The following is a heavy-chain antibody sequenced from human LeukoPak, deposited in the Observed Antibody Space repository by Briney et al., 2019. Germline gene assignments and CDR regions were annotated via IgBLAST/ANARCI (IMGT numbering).Heavy chain of an antibody. CDR2: IYYSGST. J-gene: IGHJ4*02. CDR1: GVSISSGGYY. D-gene: IGHD6-6*01. CDR3: ARVLRAARPFDY. Sequence: SETLSLTCTVSGVSISSGGYYWSWVRQHPGKGLEWIAYIYYSGSTYYNPSLKSRVTISVDTSKNQFSLKLSSVTAADTAVYYCARVLRAARPFDYWGQGTLVTVSS. V-gene: IGHV4-31*03.